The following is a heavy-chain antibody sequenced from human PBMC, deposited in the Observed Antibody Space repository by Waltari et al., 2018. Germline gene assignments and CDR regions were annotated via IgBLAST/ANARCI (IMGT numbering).Heavy chain of an antibody. CDR1: GVSITSNRHY. D-gene: IGHD1-1*01. J-gene: IGHJ3*01. V-gene: IGHV4-39*01. Sequence: QLQLQESGPRLVRPSETLSLICRVSGVSITSNRHYWAWIRQSPGQGLEWIGTVSYSGTTYISPSLKSRVSVSRDTSKNQVSLILGSVTAADMAVYYCATVGTAAFDVWGQDTMVTVSS. CDR3: ATVGTAAFDV. CDR2: VSYSGTT.